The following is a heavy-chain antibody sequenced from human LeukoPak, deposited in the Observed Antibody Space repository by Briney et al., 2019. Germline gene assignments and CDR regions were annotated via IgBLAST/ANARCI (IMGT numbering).Heavy chain of an antibody. J-gene: IGHJ3*02. CDR2: IIPIFGTA. CDR1: GGTFSSYA. Sequence: EASVKVSCKASGGTFSSYAISWVRQAPGQGLEWMGGIIPIFGTANYAQKFQGRVTITADESTSTAYMELSSLRSEDTAVYYCARDPGDAFDIWGQGTMVTVSS. V-gene: IGHV1-69*13. CDR3: ARDPGDAFDI.